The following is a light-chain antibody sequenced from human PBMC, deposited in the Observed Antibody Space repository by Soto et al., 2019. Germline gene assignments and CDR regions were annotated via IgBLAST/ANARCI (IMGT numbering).Light chain of an antibody. Sequence: QSALTQPASVSGFPGQSITISCTGTSSDVGGYNYVSWYQQHPGKAPKLMIYEVSNRPSGVSNRFSGSKSGNTAPLTISGLQAEDEADYYCNSYTSSSTLDVFGTGTKLTVL. V-gene: IGLV2-14*01. CDR3: NSYTSSSTLDV. CDR2: EVS. J-gene: IGLJ1*01. CDR1: SSDVGGYNY.